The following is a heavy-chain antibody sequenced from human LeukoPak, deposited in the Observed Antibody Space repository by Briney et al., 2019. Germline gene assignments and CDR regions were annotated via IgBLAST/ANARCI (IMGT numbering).Heavy chain of an antibody. CDR1: GFIFSSYS. CDR3: ARDHSGYVRGAFDI. D-gene: IGHD5-12*01. J-gene: IGHJ3*02. CDR2: ISSSSSCI. Sequence: GGSLRLSCAASGFIFSSYSMNWVRQAPGKGLEWVSSISSSSSCIYYADSVKGRFTISRDNAKNSLYLQMNSLRAEDTAVYYCARDHSGYVRGAFDIWGQGTMVTVSS. V-gene: IGHV3-21*01.